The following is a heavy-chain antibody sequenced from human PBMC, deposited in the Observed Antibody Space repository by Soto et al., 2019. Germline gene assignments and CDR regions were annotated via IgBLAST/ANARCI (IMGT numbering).Heavy chain of an antibody. J-gene: IGHJ4*02. D-gene: IGHD4-17*01. CDR3: AADPTRHYGDFDY. Sequence: GASVKVSCKASGFTFTSSAVQWVRQARGQRLEWIGWIVVGSGNTNYAQKFQERVTITRDMSTSTAYMELSSLRSEDTAVYYCAADPTRHYGDFDYWGQGTLVTVSS. CDR1: GFTFTSSA. V-gene: IGHV1-58*01. CDR2: IVVGSGNT.